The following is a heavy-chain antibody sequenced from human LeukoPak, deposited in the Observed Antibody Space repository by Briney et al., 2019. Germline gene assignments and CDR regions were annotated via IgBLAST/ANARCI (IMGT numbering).Heavy chain of an antibody. CDR2: IYSGGST. CDR1: GFNFKTYS. Sequence: GRSLRLSCAASGFNFKTYSMNWVRQAPGKGLEWVSVIYSGGSTYYADSVKGRFTISRDNSKNTLYLQMNSLRAEDTAVYYCARDPADYWYFDLWGRGTLVTVSS. V-gene: IGHV3-53*01. CDR3: ARDPADYWYFDL. D-gene: IGHD6-19*01. J-gene: IGHJ2*01.